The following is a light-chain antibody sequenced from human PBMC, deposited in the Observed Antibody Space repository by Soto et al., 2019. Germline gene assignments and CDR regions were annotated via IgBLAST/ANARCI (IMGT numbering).Light chain of an antibody. Sequence: DIQMTQSPSSLSASVGDRVTITCRASQSISSYLNWYQQKPEKAPKLLISAASSLQRGAPSRFSGSGSGTDFTLTISSLQPEDFATYYCQQSYSTPRSITFGQGTRLEIK. V-gene: IGKV1-39*01. CDR2: AAS. CDR3: QQSYSTPRSIT. J-gene: IGKJ5*01. CDR1: QSISSY.